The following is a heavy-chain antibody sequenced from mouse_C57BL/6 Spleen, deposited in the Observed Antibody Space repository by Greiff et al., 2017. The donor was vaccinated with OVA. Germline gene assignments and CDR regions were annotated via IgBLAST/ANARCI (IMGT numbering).Heavy chain of an antibody. J-gene: IGHJ4*01. Sequence: VQLQQSGPELVKPGASVKMSCKASGYTFTDYNMHWVKQSHGKSLEWIGYINPNNGGTSYNQKFKGKATLTVNKSSSTAYMELRSLTSEDSAVYYCARSSYYGYGVGYAMDYWGQGTSVTVSS. CDR1: GYTFTDYN. CDR2: INPNNGGT. D-gene: IGHD2-9*01. V-gene: IGHV1-22*01. CDR3: ARSSYYGYGVGYAMDY.